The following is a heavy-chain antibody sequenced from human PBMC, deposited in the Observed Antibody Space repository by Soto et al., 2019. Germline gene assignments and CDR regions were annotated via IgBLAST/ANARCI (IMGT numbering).Heavy chain of an antibody. CDR3: ARNGAFGVPDDFAYYPSYSAVV. J-gene: IGHJ6*03. Sequence: ASVKVSCKASGYTFTSYAMHWVRQAPGQRLECMGWINAGNGNTKYSQKFQGRVTITRDTSASTAYMELSSLRSEDTAVYYCARNGAFGVPDDFAYYPSYSAVVWCKGPTVTLSS. CDR2: INAGNGNT. D-gene: IGHD2-8*01. CDR1: GYTFTSYA. V-gene: IGHV1-3*01.